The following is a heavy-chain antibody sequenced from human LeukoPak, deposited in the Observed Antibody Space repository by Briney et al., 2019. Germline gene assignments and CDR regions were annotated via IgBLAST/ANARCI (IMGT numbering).Heavy chain of an antibody. J-gene: IGHJ5*02. D-gene: IGHD3-22*01. CDR2: IIPIFGTA. CDR1: GGTFSSYA. CDR3: ARAKLNYYDSSGYTLNWFDP. Sequence: ASVKVSCKASGGTFSSYAISWVRQAPGQGLEWMGGIIPIFGTANYAQKFQGRVTITADESTSTAYMELGSLRSEDTAVYYCARAKLNYYDSSGYTLNWFDPWGQGTLVTVSS. V-gene: IGHV1-69*13.